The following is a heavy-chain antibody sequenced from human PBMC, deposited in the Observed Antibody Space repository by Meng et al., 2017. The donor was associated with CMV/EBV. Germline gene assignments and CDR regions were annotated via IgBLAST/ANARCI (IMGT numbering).Heavy chain of an antibody. V-gene: IGHV4-61*01. CDR2: IYYSGST. CDR1: GGSVSSGSYY. CDR3: ARDSQTPGIAAVGPVDYYYGMDV. D-gene: IGHD6-13*01. J-gene: IGHJ6*02. Sequence: GSLRLSCTVSGGSVSSGSYYWSWIRQPPGKGLEWIVYIYYSGSTNYNPSLKSRVTISVDTSKNQFSLKLSSVTAADTAVYYCARDSQTPGIAAVGPVDYYYGMDVWGQGTTVTVSS.